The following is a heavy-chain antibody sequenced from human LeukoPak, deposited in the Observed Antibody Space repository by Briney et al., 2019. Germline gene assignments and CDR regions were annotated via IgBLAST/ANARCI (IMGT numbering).Heavy chain of an antibody. V-gene: IGHV3-74*01. Sequence: GGSLRLSCAATGSIYSRNWMHWVRQTPGKGLVWVSRINGDGSATTYADSVAGRFTISRDNAKNTIYLQMTSLRAEDTAVYYCARGVRGIISYYYYYMALWGKGTTVTVSS. J-gene: IGHJ6*03. CDR1: GSIYSRNW. CDR3: ARGVRGIISYYYYYMAL. CDR2: INGDGSAT. D-gene: IGHD3-10*01.